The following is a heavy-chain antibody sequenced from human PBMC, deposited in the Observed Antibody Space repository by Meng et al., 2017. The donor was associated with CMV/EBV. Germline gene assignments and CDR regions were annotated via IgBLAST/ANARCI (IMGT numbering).Heavy chain of an antibody. CDR2: VSGSGGST. J-gene: IGHJ6*02. V-gene: IGHV3-23*01. CDR3: AKDLGVVVPAVIFIVSSPDKSYYGMDV. D-gene: IGHD2-2*01. CDR1: GFAYNNYA. Sequence: GESLKISCAASGFAYNNYAMHWVRQTPGKGLEWVSGVSGSGGSTYYADSVKGRFTISRDNSKNTLYLQMNSLRAEDTAIYYCAKDLGVVVPAVIFIVSSPDKSYYGMDVWGQGTTVTVYS.